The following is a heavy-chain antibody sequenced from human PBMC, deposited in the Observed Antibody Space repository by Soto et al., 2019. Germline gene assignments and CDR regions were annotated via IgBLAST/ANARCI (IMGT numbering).Heavy chain of an antibody. J-gene: IGHJ4*02. CDR3: ARPIGFSVINLKTPFDY. V-gene: IGHV3-74*01. Sequence: GGSLRLSCAASGFTFSSYWMHWVRQAPGKGLVWVSRINSDGSSTSYADSVKGRFTISRDNAKNTLYLQMNSLRAEDTAVYYCARPIGFSVINLKTPFDYWGQGTLVTVSS. D-gene: IGHD3-10*01. CDR2: INSDGSST. CDR1: GFTFSSYW.